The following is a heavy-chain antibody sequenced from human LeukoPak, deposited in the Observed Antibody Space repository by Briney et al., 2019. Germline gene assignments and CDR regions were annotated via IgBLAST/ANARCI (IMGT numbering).Heavy chain of an antibody. J-gene: IGHJ4*02. CDR3: ARDVKVGTTSFDY. D-gene: IGHD1-26*01. Sequence: GGSLRLSCAASGFTFSSYSMNWVRQAPGKGLEWVSSISSSSNYIYYADSVKGRFTISRDNAKNSLYLQMNSLRAEDTAVYYCARDVKVGTTSFDYWGQGTLVTVSS. CDR1: GFTFSSYS. V-gene: IGHV3-21*01. CDR2: ISSSSNYI.